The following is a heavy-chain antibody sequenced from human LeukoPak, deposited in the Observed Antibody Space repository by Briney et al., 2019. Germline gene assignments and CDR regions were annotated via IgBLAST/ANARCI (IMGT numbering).Heavy chain of an antibody. CDR1: GYTFTSYD. CDR2: MNPNSGNT. Sequence: RASVKVSCKASGYTFTSYDINWVRQATGQGLEWMGWMNPNSGNTGYAQKFQGRVTMTRNTSISTAYMELSSLRSEDTAVYYCARAPSAWDSSGYPSETDYWGQGTLVTVSS. V-gene: IGHV1-8*01. CDR3: ARAPSAWDSSGYPSETDY. J-gene: IGHJ4*02. D-gene: IGHD3-22*01.